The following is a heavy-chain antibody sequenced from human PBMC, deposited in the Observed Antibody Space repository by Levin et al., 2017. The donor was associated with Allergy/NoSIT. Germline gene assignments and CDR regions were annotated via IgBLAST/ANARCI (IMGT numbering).Heavy chain of an antibody. CDR1: GGSISSYY. D-gene: IGHD3-9*01. V-gene: IGHV4-59*01. J-gene: IGHJ4*02. Sequence: SCTVSGGSISSYYWSWIRQPPGKGLEWIGYIYYSGSTNYNPSLKSRVTISVDTSKNQFSLKLSSVTAADTAVYYCASGYFDWFLFRYWGQGTLVTVSS. CDR2: IYYSGST. CDR3: ASGYFDWFLFRY.